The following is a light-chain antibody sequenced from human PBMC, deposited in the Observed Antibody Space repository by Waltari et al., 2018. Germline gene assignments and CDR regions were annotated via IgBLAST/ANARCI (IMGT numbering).Light chain of an antibody. J-gene: IGLJ1*01. CDR2: YDS. V-gene: IGLV3-21*04. Sequence: SYVLTQPPSVSVAPGETARITCGGDNIGSYSVHWYQQKPRQAPVLVIFYDSDRPSGSPARFSCSNSGNTATLTSTSVEAGDEAMYYCQVWHPDIDPGVFGTGTEVTVL. CDR1: NIGSYS. CDR3: QVWHPDIDPGV.